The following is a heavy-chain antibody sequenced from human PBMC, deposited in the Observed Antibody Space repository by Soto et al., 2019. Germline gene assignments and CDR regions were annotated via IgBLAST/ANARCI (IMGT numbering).Heavy chain of an antibody. V-gene: IGHV4-31*03. J-gene: IGHJ4*02. D-gene: IGHD3-22*01. CDR3: AREQNDSSGSKPDY. CDR1: GGSISSGGYY. Sequence: SETLSLTCTVSGGSISSGGYYWSWIRQHPGKGLEWIGYIYYSGSTYYNPSLKIRVTISVDTSKNQFSLKLSSVTAADTAVYYCAREQNDSSGSKPDYWGQGTLVTVSS. CDR2: IYYSGST.